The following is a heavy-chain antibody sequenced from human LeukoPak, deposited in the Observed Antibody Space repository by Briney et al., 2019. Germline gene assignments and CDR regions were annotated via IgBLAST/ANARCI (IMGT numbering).Heavy chain of an antibody. J-gene: IGHJ3*02. V-gene: IGHV3-74*01. CDR3: ARAYCSSNGCSGASDI. Sequence: GGSLRLSCAASGFTFSSYWMHWVRQAPGKGLVWLSRISGDGNDISYAESMKGRFTISRDNAKNTAYLQMNSLRAEDTAVYYCARAYCSSNGCSGASDIWGQGTMVTVSS. CDR2: ISGDGNDI. D-gene: IGHD2-2*01. CDR1: GFTFSSYW.